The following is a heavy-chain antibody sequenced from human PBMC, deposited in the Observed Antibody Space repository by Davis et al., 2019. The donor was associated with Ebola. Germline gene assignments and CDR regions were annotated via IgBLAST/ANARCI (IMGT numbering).Heavy chain of an antibody. CDR1: GFTFSGYE. J-gene: IGHJ6*02. CDR2: ISVGSNTI. Sequence: GESLKISCEASGFTFSGYEMNWSRQRPGKGPEWVAYISVGSNTILYADSVKGRFTISRDNAKNSLYLQMDSLRVEDSAVYYCARVEEGIVVVPAYYGMDVWGQGTTVTVSS. D-gene: IGHD2-2*01. V-gene: IGHV3-48*03. CDR3: ARVEEGIVVVPAYYGMDV.